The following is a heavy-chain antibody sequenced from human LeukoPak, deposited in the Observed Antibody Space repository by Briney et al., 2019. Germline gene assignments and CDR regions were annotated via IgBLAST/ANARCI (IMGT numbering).Heavy chain of an antibody. CDR2: IYSGGST. CDR3: ASGIAAALFDY. J-gene: IGHJ4*02. V-gene: IGHV3-53*01. CDR1: GFTVSSNY. Sequence: GGSLRLSCAAYGFTVSSNYMSWGRQAPGKGREWVSDIYSGGSTYAAESRKGRFTNSSDNSKNTLYLQMNSLRAEDTAVYYCASGIAAALFDYWGQGTLVTVSS. D-gene: IGHD6-13*01.